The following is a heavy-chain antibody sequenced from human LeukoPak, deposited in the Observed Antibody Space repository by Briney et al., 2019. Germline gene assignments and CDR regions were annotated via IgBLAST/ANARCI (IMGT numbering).Heavy chain of an antibody. CDR3: ARRNYYGSSGYYWNYFDY. CDR1: GYSFTSYW. V-gene: IGHV5-51*01. D-gene: IGHD3-22*01. CDR2: IYPGDSDT. Sequence: GESLKISCKGSGYSFTSYWIGWVRQMPGKGLEWMGIIYPGDSDTRYSPSFQGQVTISADKSISTAYLQWSSLKASDTAMYYCARRNYYGSSGYYWNYFDYWGQGTLVTVSS. J-gene: IGHJ4*02.